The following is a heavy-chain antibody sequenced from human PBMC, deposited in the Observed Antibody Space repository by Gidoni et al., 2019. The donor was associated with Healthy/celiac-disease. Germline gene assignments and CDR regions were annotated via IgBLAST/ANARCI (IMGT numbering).Heavy chain of an antibody. J-gene: IGHJ6*03. Sequence: QVQLVESGGGVVQPGRSLRLSCAASGFTFSSYGMHWVRQAPGKGLEWVAVISYDGSNKYYADSVKGRFTISRDNSKNTLYLQMNSLRAEDTAVYYCAKDDVPAAHYYYYMDVWGKGTTVTVSS. V-gene: IGHV3-30*18. CDR1: GFTFSSYG. CDR2: ISYDGSNK. CDR3: AKDDVPAAHYYYYMDV. D-gene: IGHD2-2*01.